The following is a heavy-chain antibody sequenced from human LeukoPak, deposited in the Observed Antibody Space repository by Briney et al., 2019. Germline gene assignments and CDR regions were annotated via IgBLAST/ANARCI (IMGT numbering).Heavy chain of an antibody. J-gene: IGHJ4*02. D-gene: IGHD3-10*01. Sequence: GGSLRLSCAASGFTFSSYSLNWVRQAPGKGLEWVSSISSSSSYIHYADSVKGRFTISRDNAKNSLYLQMNSLRAEDTAVYYCATRYYYGSGSYYSDFDYWGQGTLVTVSS. CDR3: ATRYYYGSGSYYSDFDY. V-gene: IGHV3-21*04. CDR2: ISSSSSYI. CDR1: GFTFSSYS.